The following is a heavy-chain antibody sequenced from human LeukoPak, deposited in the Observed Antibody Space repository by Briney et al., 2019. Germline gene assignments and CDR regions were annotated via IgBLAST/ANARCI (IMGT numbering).Heavy chain of an antibody. CDR3: ARCGDYEKYYFDY. CDR2: IYYSGST. D-gene: IGHD4-17*01. V-gene: IGHV4-59*01. CDR1: GGSISSYY. J-gene: IGHJ4*02. Sequence: SETLSLTCTVSGGSISSYYWSWLRQPPGKGLEWIGYIYYSGSTNYNPSLKSRVTISVDTSKNQFSLKLSSVTAADTAVYYCARCGDYEKYYFDYWGQGTLVTVSS.